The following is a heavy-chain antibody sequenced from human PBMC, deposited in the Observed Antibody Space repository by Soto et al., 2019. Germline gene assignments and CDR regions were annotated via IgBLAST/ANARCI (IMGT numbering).Heavy chain of an antibody. J-gene: IGHJ4*02. CDR1: DGSMSSSTSY. Sequence: QMQESGPGLVKPSETLSLTCTVSDGSMSSSTSYWGWIRQPPGKGLERIGSIYYSESTFYNPCLKSRVTISVDKSKRQLSLSLRSVTAADTAVYYCARYTGDTMADHWGQGTLVTVSS. CDR2: IYYSEST. V-gene: IGHV4-39*01. D-gene: IGHD3-10*01. CDR3: ARYTGDTMADH.